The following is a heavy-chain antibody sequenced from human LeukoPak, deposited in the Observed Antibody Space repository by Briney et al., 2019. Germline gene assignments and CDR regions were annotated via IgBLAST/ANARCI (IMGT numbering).Heavy chain of an antibody. CDR3: AKESGSIAVAGIDY. Sequence: GRSLRLSCAASGFTFDDYAIHWVRQAPGEGLEWVSGISWNSGSIGYVDSVKGRFTISRDNAKNSLYLQMNSLRAEDTAFYYCAKESGSIAVAGIDYWGQGTLVTVSS. D-gene: IGHD6-19*01. CDR2: ISWNSGSI. V-gene: IGHV3-9*01. J-gene: IGHJ4*02. CDR1: GFTFDDYA.